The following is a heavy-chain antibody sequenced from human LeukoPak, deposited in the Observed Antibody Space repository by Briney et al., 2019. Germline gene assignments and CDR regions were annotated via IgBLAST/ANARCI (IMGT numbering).Heavy chain of an antibody. CDR2: IYYSGST. J-gene: IGHJ3*02. V-gene: IGHV4-39*07. Sequence: PSETLSLTCTVSGGSISSSSYYWGWIRQPPGKGLEWIGSIYYSGSTNYNPSLKSRVTISVDKSKNQFSLKLSSVTAADTAVYYCARLIRITVIEENDAFDIWGQGTMVTVSS. CDR3: ARLIRITVIEENDAFDI. CDR1: GGSISSSSYY. D-gene: IGHD3-22*01.